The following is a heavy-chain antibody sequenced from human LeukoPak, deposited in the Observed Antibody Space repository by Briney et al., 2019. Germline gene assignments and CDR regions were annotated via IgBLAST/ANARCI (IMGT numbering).Heavy chain of an antibody. CDR2: ISGSGDST. Sequence: GGSLRLSYAASGFTFSSYAMSWVRQAPGKGLEWVSTISGSGDSTYYADSVKGRFTISRDNSKNTLYLQMNSLRAEDTAVYYCAKDLLVGVIPYYFDYWGQGTLVTVSS. V-gene: IGHV3-23*01. J-gene: IGHJ4*02. D-gene: IGHD2-15*01. CDR3: AKDLLVGVIPYYFDY. CDR1: GFTFSSYA.